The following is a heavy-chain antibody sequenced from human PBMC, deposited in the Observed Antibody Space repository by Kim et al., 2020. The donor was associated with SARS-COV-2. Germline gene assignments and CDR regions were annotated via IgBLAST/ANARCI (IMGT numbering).Heavy chain of an antibody. CDR1: GFTFSTYG. CDR3: ATRGSYAISDF. V-gene: IGHV3-30*03. CDR2: MSYDGSNI. D-gene: IGHD3-16*01. Sequence: GGSLRLSCAASGFTFSTYGMHWVRQAPGKGLEWVALMSYDGSNIYYADSVKGRFTISRDNSKNTLYLQMNSLRAEDTAMYFCATRGSYAISDFWGQGTLVTVSS. J-gene: IGHJ4*02.